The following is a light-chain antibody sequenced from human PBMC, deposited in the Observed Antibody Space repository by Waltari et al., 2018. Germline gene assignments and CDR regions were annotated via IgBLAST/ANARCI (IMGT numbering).Light chain of an antibody. Sequence: QSALTQPRSVSGSPGQTATISSTATSRDAGGYNYVSWYQVHPGKGPKLVIFDVIKRPSGVPDRFSGSKSGNTASLTISGLQAEDEADYYCCSFAGSYTYVFGSGTTVTVL. J-gene: IGLJ1*01. CDR3: CSFAGSYTYV. CDR1: SRDAGGYNY. V-gene: IGLV2-11*01. CDR2: DVI.